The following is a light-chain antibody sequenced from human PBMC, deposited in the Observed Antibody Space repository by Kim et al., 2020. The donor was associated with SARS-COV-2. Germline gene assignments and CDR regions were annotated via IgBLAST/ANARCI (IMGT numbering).Light chain of an antibody. CDR1: QSISSW. CDR2: KAS. Sequence: DIQMTQSPSTLSASVGGRVTITCRASQSISSWLAWYQQKPGKAPKLLIYKASSLESGVPSRFSGSGSGTEFTLTISSLEPDDFATYYCQQYNSYLMYTFGQGTKLEI. J-gene: IGKJ2*01. V-gene: IGKV1-5*03. CDR3: QQYNSYLMYT.